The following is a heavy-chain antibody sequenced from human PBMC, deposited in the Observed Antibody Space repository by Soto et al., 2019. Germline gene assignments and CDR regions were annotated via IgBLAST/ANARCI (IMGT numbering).Heavy chain of an antibody. Sequence: QVQLQESGPGLVKPSETLSLTCTVSGGSIYNYDWSWIRQPPGKGLERIGNIFYTGSTNYNPSLKSRVTISVDTSKSQLSLKLSSVTAADTAVYYCARGGYSSSWYYFDYWGQGTLATVSS. D-gene: IGHD6-13*01. CDR2: IFYTGST. J-gene: IGHJ4*02. CDR3: ARGGYSSSWYYFDY. V-gene: IGHV4-59*01. CDR1: GGSIYNYD.